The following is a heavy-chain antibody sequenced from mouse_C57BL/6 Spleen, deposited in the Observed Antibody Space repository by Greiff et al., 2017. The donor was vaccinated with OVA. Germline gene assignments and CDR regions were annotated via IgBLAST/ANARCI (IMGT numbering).Heavy chain of an antibody. CDR3: ARADYYGSSSYWYFDV. V-gene: IGHV1-81*01. CDR1: GYTFTSYG. J-gene: IGHJ1*03. CDR2: IYPRSGNT. D-gene: IGHD1-1*01. Sequence: QVQLQQSGAELARPGASVKLSCKASGYTFTSYGISWVKQRPGQGLEWIGEIYPRSGNTYYNEKFKGKATLTADKSSSTAYMELRSLTSEDSAVYFCARADYYGSSSYWYFDVWGTGTTVTVSS.